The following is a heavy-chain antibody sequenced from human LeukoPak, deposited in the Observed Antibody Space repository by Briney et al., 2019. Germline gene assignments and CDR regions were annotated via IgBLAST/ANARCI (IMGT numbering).Heavy chain of an antibody. CDR1: GGSFSDSY. Sequence: PSETLSLTXAVYGGSFSDSYWSWIRQPPRKGLEWIGEFNHSGSTNYNPSLKSRVTISVDTSKNQFSLNLRSVTAADTAVYYCAREMYNYGDNDAFDIWGQGTMVTVSS. CDR3: AREMYNYGDNDAFDI. V-gene: IGHV4-34*01. D-gene: IGHD4-17*01. CDR2: FNHSGST. J-gene: IGHJ3*02.